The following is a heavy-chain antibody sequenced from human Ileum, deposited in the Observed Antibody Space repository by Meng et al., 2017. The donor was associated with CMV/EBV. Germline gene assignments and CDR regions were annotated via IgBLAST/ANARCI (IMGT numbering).Heavy chain of an antibody. CDR3: ARDLIRDDTGSWFDP. V-gene: IGHV4-4*07. CDR1: GDSISRYF. D-gene: IGHD3-16*01. CDR2: INTSGKT. J-gene: IGHJ5*02. Sequence: QVQVQESGPGLVKPSETLSLTCTVSGDSISRYFWSWIRQPAGKGLEWIGRINTSGKTTYSPSLKSRVTMSLDTSKNQFSLRLTSVSAADTALYYCARDLIRDDTGSWFDPWGQGTLVTVSS.